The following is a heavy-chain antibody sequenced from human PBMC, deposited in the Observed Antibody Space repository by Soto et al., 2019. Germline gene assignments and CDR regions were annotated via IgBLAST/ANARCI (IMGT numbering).Heavy chain of an antibody. V-gene: IGHV3-9*01. CDR3: AKSADYDILTGYPKHNCFAP. J-gene: IGHJ5*02. CDR1: GFTFDDYA. CDR2: ISWTSGSI. Sequence: EVQRVESGGGLVQPGRSLRLSCAASGFTFDDYAMHWVRQAPGKGLEWVSGISWTSGSIGYAESVKGRFTISRDNAKNALYLQMKSLTAEDTDLYYCAKSADYDILTGYPKHNCFAPWGQGTLVTVSS. D-gene: IGHD3-9*01.